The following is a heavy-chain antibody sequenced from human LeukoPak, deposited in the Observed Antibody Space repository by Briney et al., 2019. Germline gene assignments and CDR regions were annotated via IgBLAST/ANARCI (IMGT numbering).Heavy chain of an antibody. CDR1: GGTFSSYA. D-gene: IGHD6-6*01. Sequence: SVKVSCKSSGGTFSSYAISWVRQAPGQGLEWMGRIIPILGIANYAQKFQGRVTITADKSTSTAYMELSSLRSEDTAVYYCAGERYSSSSPFDYWGQGTLVTVSS. CDR3: AGERYSSSSPFDY. V-gene: IGHV1-69*04. CDR2: IIPILGIA. J-gene: IGHJ4*02.